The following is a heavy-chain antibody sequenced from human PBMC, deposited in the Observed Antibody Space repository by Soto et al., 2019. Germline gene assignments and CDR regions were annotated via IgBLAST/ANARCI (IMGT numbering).Heavy chain of an antibody. CDR3: ARDLGRSLDY. J-gene: IGHJ4*02. V-gene: IGHV3-33*01. D-gene: IGHD1-26*01. Sequence: QVQLVESGGGVVQPGRSLRLTCAASGFTFSSYGMHWVRQAPGKGLEWVAVIWYDGSNKYYADSVKGRFTISRDNSKNTLYLQMNSLRAEDTAVYYCARDLGRSLDYWGQGTLVTVSS. CDR2: IWYDGSNK. CDR1: GFTFSSYG.